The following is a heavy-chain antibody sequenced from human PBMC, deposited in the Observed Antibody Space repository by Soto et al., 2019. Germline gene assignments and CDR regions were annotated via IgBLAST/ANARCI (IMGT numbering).Heavy chain of an antibody. J-gene: IGHJ4*02. CDR3: AACGSGYYAN. CDR2: IKTDGTYA. CDR1: GFTFSTYW. Sequence: EVQLVESGGDLVQPGGSLRLSCAASGFTFSTYWMHWVRQAPGKGLLWVSRIKTDGTYATYADSVKGRFTISRDNAKNTLYLQMNSLRVEDAAVYYCAACGSGYYANWGQGTLVTVSS. D-gene: IGHD3-22*01. V-gene: IGHV3-74*01.